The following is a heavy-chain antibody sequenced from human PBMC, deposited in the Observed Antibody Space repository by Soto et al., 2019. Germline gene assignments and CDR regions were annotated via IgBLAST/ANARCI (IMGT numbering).Heavy chain of an antibody. V-gene: IGHV1-2*02. CDR1: GYTXTGYD. Sequence: SXKVSFQASGYTXTGYDRDLVRQAPGQGLEWIGWINPNSGGTNYAQKFQGRVTMTRYTSISTAYMELSRLRYDDTAVYYCARIGCSGGSCYSDWFDPWGQGTLGTVSS. D-gene: IGHD2-15*01. CDR2: INPNSGGT. CDR3: ARIGCSGGSCYSDWFDP. J-gene: IGHJ5*02.